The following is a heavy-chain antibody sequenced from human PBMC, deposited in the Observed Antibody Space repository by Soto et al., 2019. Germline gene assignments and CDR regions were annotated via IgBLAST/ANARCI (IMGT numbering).Heavy chain of an antibody. CDR3: SRVDPGETSPFDH. J-gene: IGHJ4*02. D-gene: IGHD3-10*01. CDR1: GYIFTSYY. CDR2: INPFDGSR. Sequence: QVQLVQSGAEVKKPGASVKVSCKASGYIFTSYYIHWVRQAPGQGLEWMGWINPFDGSRMFAQSFQGRXTXTXDXXTSTVYMEVSSLRSEDTAVYYCSRVDPGETSPFDHWGQGTLVTVSS. V-gene: IGHV1-46*03.